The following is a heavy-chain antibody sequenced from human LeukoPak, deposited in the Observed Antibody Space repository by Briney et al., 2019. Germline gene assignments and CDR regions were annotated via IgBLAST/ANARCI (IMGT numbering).Heavy chain of an antibody. J-gene: IGHJ4*02. Sequence: PGRSLRLSCAASRFTFDDYAMHWVRQAPGRGLEWVSGISWKTGNIAYADSVKGRFTISRDNAKNSLYLQMNSLRPEDTALYYCAKGPFSGRYYFDYWGQGTLVTVSS. CDR2: ISWKTGNI. D-gene: IGHD6-19*01. V-gene: IGHV3-9*01. CDR1: RFTFDDYA. CDR3: AKGPFSGRYYFDY.